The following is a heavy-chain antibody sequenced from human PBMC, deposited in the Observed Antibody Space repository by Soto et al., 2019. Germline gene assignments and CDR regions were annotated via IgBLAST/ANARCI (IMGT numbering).Heavy chain of an antibody. CDR2: INHIGIT. D-gene: IGHD2-15*01. J-gene: IGHJ5*02. CDR3: ARVVVVVAATPGWFDP. V-gene: IGHV4-34*01. CDR1: VGSFSGYY. Sequence: SETLSLTCAVYVGSFSGYYWSWIRQPPGKGLEWIGEINHIGITNYNPSLKRRVTISVDTSKNQFSLKLSSVTAADTAVYYCARVVVVVAATPGWFDPWGQGTLVTVSS.